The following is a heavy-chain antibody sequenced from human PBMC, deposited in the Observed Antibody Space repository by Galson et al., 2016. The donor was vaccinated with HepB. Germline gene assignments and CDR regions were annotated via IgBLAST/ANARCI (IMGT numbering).Heavy chain of an antibody. CDR1: GGSIRSDNYY. J-gene: IGHJ6*03. CDR3: VRAEQLWHNSNFYYYYMDV. Sequence: TLSLTCTVSGGSIRSDNYYWNWIRQPAGKGLEWIGRIYASGSTNYNPSLKGRVTMSVDTSKNQFSLRLSSVTDADTALYFCVRAEQLWHNSNFYYYYMDVWGKGTTVTVSS. V-gene: IGHV4-61*02. CDR2: IYASGST. D-gene: IGHD2/OR15-2a*01.